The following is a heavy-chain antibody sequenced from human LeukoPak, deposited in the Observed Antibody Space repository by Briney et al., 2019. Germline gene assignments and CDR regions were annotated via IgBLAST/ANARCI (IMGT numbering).Heavy chain of an antibody. J-gene: IGHJ5*02. CDR1: GFTFSSYA. CDR3: ASLDTAKQPLANH. Sequence: GGSLRLSCAASGFTFSSYAMSWVRQAPGKGLEWVANIREERGQEYYVDSVKGRFTISKNSAKNSLYLQMNTLRVEDTAMYYCASLDTAKQPLANHWGQGTLVTVSS. CDR2: IREERGQE. D-gene: IGHD5-18*01. V-gene: IGHV3-7*03.